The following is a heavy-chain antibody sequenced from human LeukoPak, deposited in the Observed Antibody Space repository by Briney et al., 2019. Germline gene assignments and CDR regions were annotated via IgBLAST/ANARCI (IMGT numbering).Heavy chain of an antibody. D-gene: IGHD1-1*01. CDR1: GFTFNSYA. J-gene: IGHJ4*02. CDR2: ISGSGENT. V-gene: IGHV3-23*01. Sequence: GGSLTLSCAASGFTFNSYAMSWVRQAPGKGLEWVSAISGSGENTNYADSVKGRFTMSRDNSRNMLYLQMSSLRAEDTAVYYCAKDVTTGTLALDYWGQGTLVTVSS. CDR3: AKDVTTGTLALDY.